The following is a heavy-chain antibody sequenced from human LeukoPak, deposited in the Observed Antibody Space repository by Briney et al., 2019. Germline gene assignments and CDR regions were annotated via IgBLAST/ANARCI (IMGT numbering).Heavy chain of an antibody. Sequence: PGGSLRLSCTTSGFVFSNYAMNWVRQAPAKGPEGGSGISGFNTYYADSVKGRFTIFRDNSKNVLYLQMDRLRAEDTAVYSCAKDVCTSPRCLLYFDSWGQGTLVTVSS. CDR2: ISGFNT. CDR1: GFVFSNYA. V-gene: IGHV3-23*01. D-gene: IGHD2-8*01. J-gene: IGHJ4*02. CDR3: AKDVCTSPRCLLYFDS.